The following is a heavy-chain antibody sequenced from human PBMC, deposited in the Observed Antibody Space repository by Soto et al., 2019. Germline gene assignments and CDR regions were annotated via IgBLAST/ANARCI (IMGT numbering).Heavy chain of an antibody. CDR3: ARESAGSGKNNWFDP. J-gene: IGHJ5*02. D-gene: IGHD3-10*01. Sequence: QVQLQESGPGLVRPSETLSLTCGVSGDSINSHYWSWIRQPPGKGLEWIGFIYYSGSTKYNPSLESRVTISVDTSKNQFYLKLSSVTTADTAVYYCARESAGSGKNNWFDPWGQGTLVTVSS. CDR1: GDSINSHY. V-gene: IGHV4-59*11. CDR2: IYYSGST.